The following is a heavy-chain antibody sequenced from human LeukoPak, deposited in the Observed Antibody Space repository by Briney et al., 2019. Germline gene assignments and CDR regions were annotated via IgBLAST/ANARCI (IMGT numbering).Heavy chain of an antibody. Sequence: PSETLSLTCSVSGGSTSSFYWSWIRQPPGKGLEWIGYIYYSGSTNYNPSLKSRVTISVDTSKNQFSLKLSSVTAADTAVYYCARRIVATMRDYYYMDVWGKGTTVTVSS. D-gene: IGHD5-12*01. CDR2: IYYSGST. CDR3: ARRIVATMRDYYYMDV. V-gene: IGHV4-59*01. CDR1: GGSTSSFY. J-gene: IGHJ6*03.